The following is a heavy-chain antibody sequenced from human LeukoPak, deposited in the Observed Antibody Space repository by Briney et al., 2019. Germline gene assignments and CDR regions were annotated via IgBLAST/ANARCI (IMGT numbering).Heavy chain of an antibody. CDR1: GFTFSSYA. D-gene: IGHD2-21*02. CDR3: AKGSPLRARDTMRGADAFDI. V-gene: IGHV3-23*01. CDR2: ISGSGGST. J-gene: IGHJ3*02. Sequence: GGSLRLSCAASGFTFSSYAMSWVRQAPGKGLEWVSAISGSGGSTYYADSVKGRFTISRDNSKNTLYLQMNSLRAEDTAVYYCAKGSPLRARDTMRGADAFDIWGQGTMVTVSS.